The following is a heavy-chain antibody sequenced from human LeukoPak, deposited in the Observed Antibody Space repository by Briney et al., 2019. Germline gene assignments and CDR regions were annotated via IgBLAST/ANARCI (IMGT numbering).Heavy chain of an antibody. Sequence: GASVKVSCKASGGTFSSYAISWVRQAPGQGLEWMGGIIPIFGTANYAQKFQGRVTITADESTSTAYMELSSLRSEDTAVYYCARPRITMVRGVIVPFDYWGQGTLVTVSS. CDR3: ARPRITMVRGVIVPFDY. J-gene: IGHJ4*02. D-gene: IGHD3-10*01. CDR2: IIPIFGTA. CDR1: GGTFSSYA. V-gene: IGHV1-69*13.